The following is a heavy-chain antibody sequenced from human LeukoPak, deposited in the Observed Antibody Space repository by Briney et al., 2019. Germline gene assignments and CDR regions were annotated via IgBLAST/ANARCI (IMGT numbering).Heavy chain of an antibody. CDR2: INPSGGST. CDR3: ARADGSGYFYFDY. J-gene: IGHJ4*02. D-gene: IGHD3-22*01. CDR1: GYTFTSCY. Sequence: ASVKVSCKASGYTFTSCYMHWVRQAPGQGLEWMGIINPSGGSTSYAQKFQGRVTMSVDTSKNQFSLKLSSVTAADTAVYYCARADGSGYFYFDYWGQGTLVTVSS. V-gene: IGHV1-46*01.